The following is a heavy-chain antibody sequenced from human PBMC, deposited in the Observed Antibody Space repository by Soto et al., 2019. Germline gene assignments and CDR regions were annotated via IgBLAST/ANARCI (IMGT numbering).Heavy chain of an antibody. J-gene: IGHJ6*02. D-gene: IGHD5-12*01. CDR1: VFTFSSYW. Sequence: GGSLRFSCVGSVFTFSSYWMVWVRQTPGKGLEWVATIKADGTEKYYVDSVKGRFTFSRDNAKTSVYLEMNSLRAEDTAVYYCVTAVRGYNANGDLWGQGTTVTVSS. CDR3: VTAVRGYNANGDL. V-gene: IGHV3-7*03. CDR2: IKADGTEK.